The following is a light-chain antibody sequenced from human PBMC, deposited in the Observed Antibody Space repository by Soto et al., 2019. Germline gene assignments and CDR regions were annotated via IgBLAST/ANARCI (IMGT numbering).Light chain of an antibody. J-gene: IGKJ1*01. CDR1: ESVTNY. Sequence: EIVLTQSPATLSLSPGERGTLSCRASESVTNYLAWYPQKPGQAPRLLVYDVSNRETGIPARFSGGGAGTECTLTISNLEPEDVEVYYCQQRSDWPWTFGQGTKVDIK. CDR3: QQRSDWPWT. V-gene: IGKV3-11*01. CDR2: DVS.